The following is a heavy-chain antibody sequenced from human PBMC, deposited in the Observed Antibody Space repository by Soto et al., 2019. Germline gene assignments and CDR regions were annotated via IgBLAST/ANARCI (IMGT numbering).Heavy chain of an antibody. CDR1: GFTFSSYS. V-gene: IGHV3-21*01. J-gene: IGHJ4*02. D-gene: IGHD2-8*01. Sequence: LRLSCAASGFTFSSYSMNWVRQAPGKGLECVSSISSSSSYIYYADSVKGRFTISRDNAKNSLYLQMNSLRAEDTAVYYCARGGLMVYASSGDYWGQGTLVTVSS. CDR2: ISSSSSYI. CDR3: ARGGLMVYASSGDY.